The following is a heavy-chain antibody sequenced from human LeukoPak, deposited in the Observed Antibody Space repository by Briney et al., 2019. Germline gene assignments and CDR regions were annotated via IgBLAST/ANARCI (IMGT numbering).Heavy chain of an antibody. J-gene: IGHJ4*02. CDR3: ARGMWQQLALDY. CDR2: LGIAGDT. V-gene: IGHV3-13*01. CDR1: GFTVSSYA. D-gene: IGHD6-13*01. Sequence: GGSLRLSCAASGFTVSSYAMHWVRQPIGKGLEWVSALGIAGDTFYPGSVKGRFTISRDNSKNTLYLQMNSLRAEDTAVYYCARGMWQQLALDYWGQGTLVTVSS.